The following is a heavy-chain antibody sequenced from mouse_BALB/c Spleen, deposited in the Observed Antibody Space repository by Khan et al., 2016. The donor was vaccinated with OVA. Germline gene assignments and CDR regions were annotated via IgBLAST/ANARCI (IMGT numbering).Heavy chain of an antibody. CDR2: IWGGGGT. Sequence: VQLQESGPGLVAPSQSLSITCTVSGFSLSRYNIHWVRQPPGKGLEWLGMIWGGGGTDYNSTLKSRLSISKDNSKSQVFLKMNSLQTVDKAMYYCARAYYRYDGYYAMDYWGKGTSVNVSS. CDR3: ARAYYRYDGYYAMDY. D-gene: IGHD2-14*01. CDR1: GFSLSRYN. V-gene: IGHV2-6-4*01. J-gene: IGHJ4*01.